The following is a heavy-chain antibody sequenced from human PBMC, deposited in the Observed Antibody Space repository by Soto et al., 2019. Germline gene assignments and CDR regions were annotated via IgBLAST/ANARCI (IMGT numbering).Heavy chain of an antibody. V-gene: IGHV3-30*18. J-gene: IGHJ4*02. CDR3: AKLHPDQYISSPPEY. D-gene: IGHD3-3*02. CDR2: ISYDGSNK. CDR1: GFTFSSYG. Sequence: GGSLRLSCAASGFTFSSYGMHWVRQAPGKGLEWVAVISYDGSNKYYADSVKGRFTISRDNSKNTLYLQMNSLRAEDTAVYYCAKLHPDQYISSPPEYWGQGTLVTVSS.